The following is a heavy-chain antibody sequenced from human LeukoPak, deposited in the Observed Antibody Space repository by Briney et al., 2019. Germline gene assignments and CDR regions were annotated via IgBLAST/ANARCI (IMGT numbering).Heavy chain of an antibody. CDR2: ICYSGNT. V-gene: IGHV4-59*01. Sequence: SETLSLTCTVSGGSISSYYWSWIRQPPGKGLEWIGYICYSGNTNYNPSLNSRVTISVDTSKNQFSLRLSSVTAADTAIYYCARDLGHCSTASYYGWFDPWGQGTLVTVSS. CDR1: GGSISSYY. CDR3: ARDLGHCSTASYYGWFDP. J-gene: IGHJ5*02. D-gene: IGHD2-2*01.